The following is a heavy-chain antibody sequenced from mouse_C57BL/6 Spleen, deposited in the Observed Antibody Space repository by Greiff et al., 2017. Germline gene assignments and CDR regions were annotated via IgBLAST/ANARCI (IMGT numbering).Heavy chain of an antibody. D-gene: IGHD1-1*01. CDR1: GFNIKDDY. Sequence: EVQRVESGAELVRPGASVKLSCTASGFNIKDDYMHWVKQRPEQGLEWIGWIDPENGDTEYASKFQGKATITADTSSNTAYLQLSSLTSEDTAVYYCTITTVALRAMDYWGQGTSVTVSS. CDR2: IDPENGDT. J-gene: IGHJ4*01. V-gene: IGHV14-4*01. CDR3: TITTVALRAMDY.